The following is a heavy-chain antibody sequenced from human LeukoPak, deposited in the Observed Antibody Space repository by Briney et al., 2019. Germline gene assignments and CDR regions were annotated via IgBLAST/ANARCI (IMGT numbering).Heavy chain of an antibody. Sequence: SLRLSCAASGFTFDDYALHWVRPAPGKGLEWVSGISWNSGSIGYADSVKGRFTISRDNAKNSLYLQMNSLRAEDTALYYCATAVGGTWAPKDYWGQGTLVTVS. CDR1: GFTFDDYA. CDR2: ISWNSGSI. CDR3: ATAVGGTWAPKDY. D-gene: IGHD6-19*01. J-gene: IGHJ4*02. V-gene: IGHV3-9*01.